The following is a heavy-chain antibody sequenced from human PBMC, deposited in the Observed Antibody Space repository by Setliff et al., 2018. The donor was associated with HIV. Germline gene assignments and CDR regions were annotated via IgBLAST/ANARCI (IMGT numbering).Heavy chain of an antibody. CDR2: LYYSGST. J-gene: IGHJ4*02. Sequence: SETLSLTCTVSGGYINNYYWSWIRHPPGKGLEWIGYLYYSGSTYNNPSPKSRATVSVDTSKNQFSLRLTSVTAADTAVYYCARLHHCCVGNCYPIYFDYWGQGTLVTVSS. CDR3: ARLHHCCVGNCYPIYFDY. D-gene: IGHD2-21*01. CDR1: GGYINNYY. V-gene: IGHV4-59*04.